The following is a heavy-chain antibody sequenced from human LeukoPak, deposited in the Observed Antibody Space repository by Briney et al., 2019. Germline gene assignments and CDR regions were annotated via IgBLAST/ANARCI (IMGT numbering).Heavy chain of an antibody. D-gene: IGHD6-6*01. Sequence: GGSLRLSCAASKFSFTSYWMHWVRQAPGKGLVWVSRINPDGSRTNYADSVEGRFTISRDNAKNTLYLQMNSLRAEDTAVYYCAAYSSCDYWGQGTLVTVSS. CDR3: AAYSSCDY. J-gene: IGHJ4*02. V-gene: IGHV3-74*01. CDR1: KFSFTSYW. CDR2: INPDGSRT.